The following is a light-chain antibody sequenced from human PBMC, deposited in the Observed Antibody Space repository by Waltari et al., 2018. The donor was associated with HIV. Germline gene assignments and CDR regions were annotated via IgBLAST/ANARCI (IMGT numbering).Light chain of an antibody. V-gene: IGLV3-10*01. CDR3: YSTDSSGNRRV. CDR2: EDS. CDR1: ALPKKY. Sequence: SYELTQPPSVSVSPGQTARITCSGDALPKKYAYWYPQKSGQAPVLVIYEDSKRPSGIPERFSGSSSGTTATLTISGAQVEDEADYYCYSTDSSGNRRVFGGGTKLTVL. J-gene: IGLJ2*01.